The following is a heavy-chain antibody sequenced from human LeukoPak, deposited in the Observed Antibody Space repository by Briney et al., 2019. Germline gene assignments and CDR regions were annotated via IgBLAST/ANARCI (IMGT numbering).Heavy chain of an antibody. CDR1: GGSISSYY. D-gene: IGHD3-9*01. V-gene: IGHV4-59*01. Sequence: SETLSLTCTVSGGSISSYYWSWIRQPPGKGLEWIGYIYYSGSTNYNPSLKSRVTISVDTSKNQFSLKLSSVTAADTAVYYCARFGDLTGYYTWSSVADVWGKGTTVTVSS. CDR3: ARFGDLTGYYTWSSVADV. CDR2: IYYSGST. J-gene: IGHJ6*04.